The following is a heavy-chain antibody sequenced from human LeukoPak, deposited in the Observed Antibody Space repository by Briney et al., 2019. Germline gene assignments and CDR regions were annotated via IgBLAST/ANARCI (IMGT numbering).Heavy chain of an antibody. CDR1: GFXFSSYE. Sequence: GGSLRLSCVASGFXFSSYEINWVRQAPGKGREWVSYISSGGGTKYYADSVKGRFTISRDNSKNTLYLQMNSLRAEDTAVYYCASTSGWYEPIDYWGQGTLVTVSS. CDR2: ISSGGGTK. CDR3: ASTSGWYEPIDY. D-gene: IGHD6-19*01. J-gene: IGHJ4*02. V-gene: IGHV3-48*03.